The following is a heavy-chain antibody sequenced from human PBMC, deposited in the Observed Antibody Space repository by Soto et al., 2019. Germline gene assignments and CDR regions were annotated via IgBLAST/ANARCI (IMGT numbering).Heavy chain of an antibody. Sequence: PGESLKISCKGSGYSFTSYWISWVRQMPGKGLEWMGRIDPSDSYTNYSPSFQGHVTISADKSISTAYLQWSSLKASDTAMYYCASATMIEEGYYYYGMDVWGQGTTVTVSS. V-gene: IGHV5-10-1*01. CDR2: IDPSDSYT. CDR1: GYSFTSYW. J-gene: IGHJ6*02. D-gene: IGHD3-22*01. CDR3: ASATMIEEGYYYYGMDV.